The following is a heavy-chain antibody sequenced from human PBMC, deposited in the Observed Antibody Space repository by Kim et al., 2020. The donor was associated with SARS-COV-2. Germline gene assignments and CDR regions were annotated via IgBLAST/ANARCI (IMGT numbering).Heavy chain of an antibody. CDR3: AREYYDFWSGYYISNWFDP. D-gene: IGHD3-3*01. J-gene: IGHJ5*02. CDR2: INAGNGNT. CDR1: GYTFTSYA. Sequence: ASEKVSCKASGYTFTSYAMHWVRQAPGQRLEWMGWINAGNGNTKYSQKFQGRVTITRDTSASTAYMELSSLRSEDTAVYYCAREYYDFWSGYYISNWFDPWGQGTLVTVSS. V-gene: IGHV1-3*01.